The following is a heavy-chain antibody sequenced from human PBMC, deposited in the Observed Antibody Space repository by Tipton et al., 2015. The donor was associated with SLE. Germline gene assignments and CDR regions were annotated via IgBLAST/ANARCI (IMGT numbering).Heavy chain of an antibody. CDR3: ARHRPPDSSGRGAFDI. D-gene: IGHD6-19*01. J-gene: IGHJ3*02. CDR2: INHSGSI. CDR1: GGSFRAYY. V-gene: IGHV4-34*01. Sequence: TLSLTCAVYGGSFRAYYWSWIRQPPGKGLEWIGEINHSGSIRYNPSLKSRVSISVDTSNNQFSLKLSSVTAADTALYYCARHRPPDSSGRGAFDIWGQGTMVTVSS.